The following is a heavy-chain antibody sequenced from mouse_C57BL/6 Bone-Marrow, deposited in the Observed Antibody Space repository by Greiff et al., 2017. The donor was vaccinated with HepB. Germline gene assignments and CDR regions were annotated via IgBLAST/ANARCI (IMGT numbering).Heavy chain of an antibody. D-gene: IGHD4-1*02. CDR2: ISSGSSTI. V-gene: IGHV5-17*01. J-gene: IGHJ4*01. CDR1: GFTFSDYG. Sequence: EVKLMESGGGLVKPGGSLKLSCAASGFTFSDYGMHWVRQAPEKGLEWVAYISSGSSTIYYADTVKGRFTISRDNAKNTLFLQMTSLRSEDTAMYYCARPQLGRAYYYAMDYWGQGTSVTVSS. CDR3: ARPQLGRAYYYAMDY.